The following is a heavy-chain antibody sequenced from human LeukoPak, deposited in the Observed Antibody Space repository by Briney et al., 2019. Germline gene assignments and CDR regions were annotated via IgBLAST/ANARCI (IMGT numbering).Heavy chain of an antibody. CDR1: GFTFSSYG. Sequence: PGGSLRLSCAASGFTFSSYGMHWVRQAPGKGLEWVAVISNEGSNKYYADSVKGRFTISRDNSKNTLYLQVNSLRAEDTAVYYCAKLYEGYYDSSGYPPNGAFDIWGQGTMVTVSS. V-gene: IGHV3-30*18. CDR3: AKLYEGYYDSSGYPPNGAFDI. D-gene: IGHD3-22*01. CDR2: ISNEGSNK. J-gene: IGHJ3*02.